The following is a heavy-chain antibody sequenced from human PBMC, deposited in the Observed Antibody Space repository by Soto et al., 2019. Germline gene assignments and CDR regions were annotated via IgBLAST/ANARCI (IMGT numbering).Heavy chain of an antibody. V-gene: IGHV3-48*03. CDR1: GFTFSSYE. D-gene: IGHD1-26*01. J-gene: IGHJ3*02. CDR2: ISSSGSTI. CDR3: ARVAGVEATSARAFDS. Sequence: PGGSLRLSCAASGFTFSSYEMNWVRQAPGKGLEWVSYISSSGSTIYYADAVKGRFTISRDNAKNSLYLQMNSLRAEDTAVYYCARVAGVEATSARAFDSCGQGTRVTVSS.